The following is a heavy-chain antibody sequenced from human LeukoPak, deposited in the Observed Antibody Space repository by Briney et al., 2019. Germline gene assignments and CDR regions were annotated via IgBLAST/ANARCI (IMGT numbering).Heavy chain of an antibody. D-gene: IGHD1-26*01. CDR2: ISGSGGST. CDR3: AKGGSPGIVGATWNY. V-gene: IGHV3-23*01. Sequence: GGSLRLSCAASGFTFSSYAMSWVRQAPGKGLEWVSAISGSGGSTYCADSVKGRFTISRDNSKNTLYLQMNSLRAEDTAVYYCAKGGSPGIVGATWNYWGQGTLVTVSS. J-gene: IGHJ4*02. CDR1: GFTFSSYA.